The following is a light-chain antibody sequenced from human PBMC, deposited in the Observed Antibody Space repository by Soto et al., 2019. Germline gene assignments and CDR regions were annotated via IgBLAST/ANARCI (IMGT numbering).Light chain of an antibody. CDR3: HQYSTLPYA. V-gene: IGKV3-20*01. CDR1: QRVSSNY. J-gene: IGKJ2*01. CDR2: GAS. Sequence: IALTQSPGTLSLSPGERATLSCRASQRVSSNYVAWYQHKPGQAPRLLIHGASIRATGIPDRFSGSGSGTDFTLTISRLEPEDFAVYYCHQYSTLPYAFGQGTKLQIK.